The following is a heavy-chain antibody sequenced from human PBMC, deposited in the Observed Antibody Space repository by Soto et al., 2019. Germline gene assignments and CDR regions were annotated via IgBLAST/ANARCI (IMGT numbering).Heavy chain of an antibody. J-gene: IGHJ3*02. D-gene: IGHD3-22*01. CDR1: GFTFSSYA. Sequence: GGSLRLSCAASGFTFSSYAMSWVRQAPGKGLEWVSAISGSGGSTYYADSVKGRFTISRDNSKNTLYLQMNSLRAEDTAGYYCAKDFPTMIVVPDAFDIWGQGTMVTVSS. CDR2: ISGSGGST. V-gene: IGHV3-23*01. CDR3: AKDFPTMIVVPDAFDI.